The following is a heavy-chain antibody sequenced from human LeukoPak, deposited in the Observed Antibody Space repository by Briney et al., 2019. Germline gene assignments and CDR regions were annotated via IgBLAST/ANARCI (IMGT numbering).Heavy chain of an antibody. D-gene: IGHD3-10*01. V-gene: IGHV3-15*01. CDR2: IKSKTDGGTT. CDR3: TTRHYGSGSYRGFDP. Sequence: PGGSLRLSCAASGFTFSNAWMSWVRQAPGKGLEWVGLIKSKTDGGTTDYAAPVKGRFTISRDDSKNTLYLQMNSLKTEDTAVYYCTTRHYGSGSYRGFDPWGQGTLVTVSS. CDR1: GFTFSNAW. J-gene: IGHJ5*02.